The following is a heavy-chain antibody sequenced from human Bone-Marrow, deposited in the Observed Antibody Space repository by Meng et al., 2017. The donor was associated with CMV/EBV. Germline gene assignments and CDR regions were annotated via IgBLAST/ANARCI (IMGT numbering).Heavy chain of an antibody. J-gene: IGHJ5*02. V-gene: IGHV4-59*01. D-gene: IGHD6-13*01. CDR3: ARDREAWYSSSWGNNWFDP. CDR2: IYYSGST. CDR1: GGSISSYY. Sequence: ESLKISCTVSGGSISSYYWSWIRQPPGKGLEWIGYIYYSGSTNYNPSLKSRVTISVDTSKNQFSLKLSSVTAADTAVYYCARDREAWYSSSWGNNWFDPWGQGTRVTVSS.